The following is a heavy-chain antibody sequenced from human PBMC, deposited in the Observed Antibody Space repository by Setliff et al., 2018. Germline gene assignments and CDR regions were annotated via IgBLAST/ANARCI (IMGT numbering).Heavy chain of an antibody. V-gene: IGHV1-69*13. J-gene: IGHJ6*03. CDR3: ARDSLLRGIFGVVNMGPNYYYMDV. CDR2: IIPIFGTA. Sequence: ASVKVSCKASGGTSSSYAISWVRQAPGQGLEWMGGIIPIFGTANYAQKFQGRVTITADESTSTAYMELSSLRSEDTAVYYCARDSLLRGIFGVVNMGPNYYYMDVWGKGTTVTVSS. CDR1: GGTSSSYA. D-gene: IGHD3-3*01.